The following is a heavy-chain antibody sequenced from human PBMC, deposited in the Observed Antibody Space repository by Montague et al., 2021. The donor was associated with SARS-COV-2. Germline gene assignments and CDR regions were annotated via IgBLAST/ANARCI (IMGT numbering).Heavy chain of an antibody. CDR2: INHSEST. D-gene: IGHD1-26*01. J-gene: IGHJ4*02. CDR3: ARRGSGRSDLAY. V-gene: IGHV4-34*10. Sequence: SETLSFTCAVYGGSFSGYYWSWVRQRPGKGLEWVGEINHSESTKYNPSLKSRTSMSVDKSWNQFSLRLTAVTAADTAIYYCARRGSGRSDLAYWGQGTLVTVSS. CDR1: GGSFSGYY.